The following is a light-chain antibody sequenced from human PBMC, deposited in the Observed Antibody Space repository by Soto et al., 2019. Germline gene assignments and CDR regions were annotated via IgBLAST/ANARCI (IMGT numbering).Light chain of an antibody. V-gene: IGLV2-14*01. CDR2: EVI. CDR1: GGDVGGYNY. CDR3: SSYTTSSTVV. Sequence: QSALTQPASVSGSPEQSITISCAGTGGDVGGYNYVSCYQQHPGKAPKLRIYEVIRRPSGISNRFSGSKSGNTASLTISTLQAEDEAEYYCSSYTTSSTVVFGGGTKLTVL. J-gene: IGLJ3*02.